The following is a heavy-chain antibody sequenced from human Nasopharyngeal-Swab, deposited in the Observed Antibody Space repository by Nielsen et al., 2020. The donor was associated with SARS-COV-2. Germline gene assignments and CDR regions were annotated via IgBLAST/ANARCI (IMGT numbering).Heavy chain of an antibody. D-gene: IGHD3-3*01. J-gene: IGHJ6*02. V-gene: IGHV3-21*01. Sequence: VRQMPGKGLQWVSSISSSSSYIYYADSVKSRFTISRDNAKNSLYLQMNSLRAEDTAVYYCARDVLDYDFWSAYFMDVWGQGTTVTVSS. CDR2: ISSSSSYI. CDR3: ARDVLDYDFWSAYFMDV.